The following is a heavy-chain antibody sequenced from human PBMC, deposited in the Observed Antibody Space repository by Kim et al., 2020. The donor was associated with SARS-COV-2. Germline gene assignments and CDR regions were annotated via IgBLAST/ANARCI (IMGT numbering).Heavy chain of an antibody. Sequence: GGSLRLSCAASGFTFSSYGMHWVRQAPGKVLEWVAVIWYDGSNKYYADSVKGRFTISRDNSKNTLYLQMNSLRAEDTAVYYCAKDDLYYYGSGSPYYYYYYGMDVWGQGTTVTVSS. CDR2: IWYDGSNK. CDR1: GFTFSSYG. CDR3: AKDDLYYYGSGSPYYYYYYGMDV. J-gene: IGHJ6*02. V-gene: IGHV3-33*06. D-gene: IGHD3-10*01.